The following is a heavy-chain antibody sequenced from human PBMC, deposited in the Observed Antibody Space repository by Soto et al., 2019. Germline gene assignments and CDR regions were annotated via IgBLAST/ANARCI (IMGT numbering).Heavy chain of an antibody. Sequence: GASVKVSCKASGGTFSSYTTSWVRQAPGQGLEWMGRIIPILGIANYAQKFQGRVTITADKSTSTAYMELSSLRSEDTAVYYCARVIPVGDTGFDYWGQGTLVTVSS. V-gene: IGHV1-69*02. CDR3: ARVIPVGDTGFDY. D-gene: IGHD3-10*01. CDR1: GGTFSSYT. J-gene: IGHJ4*02. CDR2: IIPILGIA.